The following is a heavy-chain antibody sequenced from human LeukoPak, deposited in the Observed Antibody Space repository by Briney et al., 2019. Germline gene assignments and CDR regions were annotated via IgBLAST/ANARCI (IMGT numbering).Heavy chain of an antibody. CDR3: AKDFIPRIAVAGPPDY. Sequence: GGSLRLSCAASGFTFDDYAMHWVRHAPGKGLEWVSGISWNSGSIGYADSVKGRFTISRDNAKNSLYLQMNSLRAEDTALYYCAKDFIPRIAVAGPPDYWGQGTLVTVSS. CDR1: GFTFDDYA. D-gene: IGHD6-19*01. CDR2: ISWNSGSI. V-gene: IGHV3-9*01. J-gene: IGHJ4*02.